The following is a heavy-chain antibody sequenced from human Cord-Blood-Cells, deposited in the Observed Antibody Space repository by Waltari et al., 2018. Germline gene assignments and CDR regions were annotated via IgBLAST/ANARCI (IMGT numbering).Heavy chain of an antibody. CDR3: ARRPWGGYFDY. J-gene: IGHJ4*02. CDR1: GGPISSSSSY. D-gene: IGHD3-16*01. Sequence: QLQLQESGPGLVKPSETLSLTCTVSGGPISSSSSYWVWIRQPPGKGLEWIGSIYYSGSTYYNPSLKSRVTISVDTSKNQFSLKLSSVTAADTAVYYCARRPWGGYFDYCGQGTLVTVSS. V-gene: IGHV4-39*07. CDR2: IYYSGST.